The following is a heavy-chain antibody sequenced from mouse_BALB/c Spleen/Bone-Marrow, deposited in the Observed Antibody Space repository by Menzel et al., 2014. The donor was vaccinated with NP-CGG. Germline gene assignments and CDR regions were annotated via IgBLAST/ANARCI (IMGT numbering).Heavy chain of an antibody. CDR3: ARHLYGNYGAMDY. D-gene: IGHD2-1*01. CDR1: GFTFSDYY. V-gene: IGHV5-12*02. J-gene: IGHJ4*01. Sequence: EVKVVESGGGLVQPGGSLKLSCATSGFTFSDYYMYWVRQTPEKRLEWVAYISNGGGSTYYPDTVKGRLTISRDNAKNTLYLQMSRLKSEDTAMYYCARHLYGNYGAMDYWGQGTSVTVSS. CDR2: ISNGGGST.